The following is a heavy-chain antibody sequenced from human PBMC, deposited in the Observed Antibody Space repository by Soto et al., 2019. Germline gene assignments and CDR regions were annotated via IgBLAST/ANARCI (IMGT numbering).Heavy chain of an antibody. CDR1: GGSIFSSSW. Sequence: QVQLQESGPGLVKPSGTLSLTCTVSGGSIFSSSWWSWVRQPPGKGLEWIGEIYHSGSKNYDPSLKRRVTITVDKSKNQFSLKWTSVTAADTAIYYCARERYGSGSPFDSWGQGILVTVSS. J-gene: IGHJ4*02. V-gene: IGHV4-4*02. CDR3: ARERYGSGSPFDS. CDR2: IYHSGSK. D-gene: IGHD3-10*01.